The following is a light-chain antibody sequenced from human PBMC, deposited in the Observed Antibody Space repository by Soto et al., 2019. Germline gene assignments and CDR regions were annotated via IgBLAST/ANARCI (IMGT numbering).Light chain of an antibody. CDR3: CSYAGTYTGV. CDR2: DVS. Sequence: QSVLTQPRSVSGSPGQSVSISCTGTSSDVGRYSYVSWYQQHPGKAPKLMIYDVSERPSGVPDRFSGSKSGNTASLTISGLQAEDEADYYCCSYAGTYTGVFGTGTNVTVL. V-gene: IGLV2-11*01. J-gene: IGLJ1*01. CDR1: SSDVGRYSY.